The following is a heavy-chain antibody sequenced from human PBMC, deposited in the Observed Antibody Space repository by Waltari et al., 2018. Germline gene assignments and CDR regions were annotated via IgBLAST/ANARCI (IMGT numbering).Heavy chain of an antibody. D-gene: IGHD3-3*01. CDR1: GYSISSGYY. J-gene: IGHJ4*02. CDR2: IYHSGST. CDR3: ARAPYYDFWSGYYSPPFDY. V-gene: IGHV4-38-2*02. Sequence: QVQLQESGPGLVKPSETLSLTCTVSGYSISSGYYWGWIRQPPGKGLEWIGSIYHSGSTYYNPSLKSRVTISVDTSKNQFSLKLSSVTAADTAVYYFARAPYYDFWSGYYSPPFDYWGQGTLVTVSS.